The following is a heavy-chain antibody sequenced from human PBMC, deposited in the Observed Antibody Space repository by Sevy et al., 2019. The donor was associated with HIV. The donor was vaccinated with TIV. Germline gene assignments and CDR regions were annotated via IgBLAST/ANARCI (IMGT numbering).Heavy chain of an antibody. Sequence: GGSLRLSCGASGFTFNEYAMSWVRQAPGKGLEWVSGISGGGGRTDYADSVKGRFTISSDNSKNTLYLQMNSLRADDTAVYYCAKDRFRNYYESSGYSIFDYWGQGTLVTVSS. D-gene: IGHD3-22*01. J-gene: IGHJ4*02. V-gene: IGHV3-23*01. CDR3: AKDRFRNYYESSGYSIFDY. CDR1: GFTFNEYA. CDR2: ISGGGGRT.